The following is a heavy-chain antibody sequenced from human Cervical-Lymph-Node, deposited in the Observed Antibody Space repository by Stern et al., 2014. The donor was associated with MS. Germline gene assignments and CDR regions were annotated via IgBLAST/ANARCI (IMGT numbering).Heavy chain of an antibody. J-gene: IGHJ6*02. CDR1: GFSLSSVGVG. CDR2: LYWDDDK. Sequence: QESGPTLVKPTQTLTLTCTFSGFSLSSVGVGVGWVRQPPGKALEWLGLLYWDDDKRYRPSLKSRLNITKDTSKNQVLLSITNLDPVDTGTYYCAHSLGAFGMDVWGQGTTVTVSS. CDR3: AHSLGAFGMDV. V-gene: IGHV2-5*02.